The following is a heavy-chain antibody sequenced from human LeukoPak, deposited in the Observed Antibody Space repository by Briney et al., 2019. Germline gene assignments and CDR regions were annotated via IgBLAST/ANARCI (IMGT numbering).Heavy chain of an antibody. CDR3: ARQLQKSSGAFDI. V-gene: IGHV5-51*01. J-gene: IGHJ3*02. D-gene: IGHD6-6*01. Sequence: GESLKISCKGSGYRFTAYWIGWVRQMPGKGLEWMGNIFPSDSETRYSPSFEGQVTISVDKSINTAYLQWSSLKASDTAMYYCARQLQKSSGAFDIWGQGTMVTVSS. CDR1: GYRFTAYW. CDR2: IFPSDSET.